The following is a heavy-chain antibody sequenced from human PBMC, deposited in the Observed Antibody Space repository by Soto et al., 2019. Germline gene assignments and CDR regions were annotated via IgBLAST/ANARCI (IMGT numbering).Heavy chain of an antibody. V-gene: IGHV1-3*01. Sequence: QVQLVQSGAEVKKPGASVKVSCKASGYTFTSYAMHWVRQAPGQRLEWMGWINAGNGNTKYSQKFQGRVTITRDTSASTAYMELSSLRSEDTAVYYCARGPRVASDSSGYPDYWGQGTLVTVSS. CDR1: GYTFTSYA. CDR3: ARGPRVASDSSGYPDY. J-gene: IGHJ4*02. D-gene: IGHD3-22*01. CDR2: INAGNGNT.